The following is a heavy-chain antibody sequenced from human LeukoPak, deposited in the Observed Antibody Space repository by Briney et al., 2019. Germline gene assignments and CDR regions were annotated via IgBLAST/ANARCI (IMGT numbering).Heavy chain of an antibody. CDR1: GYTLTELS. CDR2: FDPEDGET. CDR3: ARDHIVVVPAALDY. Sequence: GASVKVSCKVSGYTLTELSMHWVRQAPGKGLEWMGGFDPEDGETIYAQKFQGRVTMTEDTSTDTAYMELSSLRSEDTAVYYCARDHIVVVPAALDYWGQGTLVTVSS. J-gene: IGHJ4*02. D-gene: IGHD2-2*01. V-gene: IGHV1-24*01.